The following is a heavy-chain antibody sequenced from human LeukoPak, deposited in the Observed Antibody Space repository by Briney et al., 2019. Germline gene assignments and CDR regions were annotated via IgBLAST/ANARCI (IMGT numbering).Heavy chain of an antibody. CDR2: IRSKAYGGTT. Sequence: GGSLRLSCTASGFTFGDYAMSWVRQAPGEGLEWVGFIRSKAYGGTTEYAASVKGRFTISRDDSKSIAYLQMNSLKTEDTAVYYCQGGLYYFDYWGQGTLVTVSS. V-gene: IGHV3-49*04. CDR1: GFTFGDYA. D-gene: IGHD2-15*01. J-gene: IGHJ4*02. CDR3: QGGLYYFDY.